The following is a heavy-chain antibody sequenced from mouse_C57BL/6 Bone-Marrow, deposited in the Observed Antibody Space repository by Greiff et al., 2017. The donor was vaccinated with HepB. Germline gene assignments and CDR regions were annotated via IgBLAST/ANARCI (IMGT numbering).Heavy chain of an antibody. Sequence: VKVVESGAELVRPGTSVKVSCKASGYAFTNYLIEWVKQRPGQGLEWIGVINPGSGGTNYNEKFKGKATLTADKSSSTAYMQLSSLTSEDSAVYFCASLSWDAMDYWGQGTSVTVSS. J-gene: IGHJ4*01. V-gene: IGHV1-54*01. CDR1: GYAFTNYL. CDR3: ASLSWDAMDY. CDR2: INPGSGGT. D-gene: IGHD4-1*01.